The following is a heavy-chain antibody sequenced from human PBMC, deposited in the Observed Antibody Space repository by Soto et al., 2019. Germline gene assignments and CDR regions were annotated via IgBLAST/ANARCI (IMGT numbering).Heavy chain of an antibody. Sequence: GGSLRLSCAASGFTFSNDAMNWVRQAPGKGLEWVSSISGSGGGTYYADSVKGRFTFSRDNSKNTPYLQMNSLRAEDTAVYYCAKFGMATTKRSPPYYIDYWGQGALVTVSS. CDR3: AKFGMATTKRSPPYYIDY. J-gene: IGHJ4*02. CDR1: GFTFSNDA. CDR2: ISGSGGGT. V-gene: IGHV3-23*01. D-gene: IGHD1-1*01.